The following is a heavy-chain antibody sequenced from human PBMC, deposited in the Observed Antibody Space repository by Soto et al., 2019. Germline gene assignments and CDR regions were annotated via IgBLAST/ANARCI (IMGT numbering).Heavy chain of an antibody. V-gene: IGHV3-30*18. J-gene: IGHJ4*02. Sequence: QVQLVESGGGVVQPGRSLRLSCAASGFTFSSYGMHWVRQAPGKGLEWVAVISYDGSNKYYADSVKGRFTISRDNSKNTLYLQMNSLRAEDTAVYYCAKEGATVVTPADWAQGTLVTVSS. CDR2: ISYDGSNK. CDR3: AKEGATVVTPAD. CDR1: GFTFSSYG. D-gene: IGHD4-17*01.